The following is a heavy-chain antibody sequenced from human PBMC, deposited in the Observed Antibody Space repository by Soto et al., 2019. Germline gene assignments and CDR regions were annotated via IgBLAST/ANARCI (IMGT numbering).Heavy chain of an antibody. J-gene: IGHJ3*02. V-gene: IGHV3-23*01. CDR1: GFIFSNYA. CDR3: AKDSTSFNGIYDPFDI. Sequence: EVQLLESGGGLVQPGGSLRLSCEASGFIFSNYAMSWVSLGPGKGLEWVSVIGGEAVSTNCADSVKGRCTVSRDNSKNTVYLQLDSLRDDDTAVYYCAKDSTSFNGIYDPFDIWGQGTMVTVSS. CDR2: IGGEAVST. D-gene: IGHD1-26*01.